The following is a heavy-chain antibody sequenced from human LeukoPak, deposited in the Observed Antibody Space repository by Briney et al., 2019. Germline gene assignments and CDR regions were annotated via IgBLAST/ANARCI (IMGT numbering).Heavy chain of an antibody. CDR2: ISWNSGSI. CDR3: AKALRAIDY. J-gene: IGHJ4*02. D-gene: IGHD3-10*01. Sequence: GGSLRLSCAASGFTFDDYAMHWVRQAPGKGLEWVSGISWNSGSIGYADSVKGRFTISRDNAKNSLYLQMNSLRAEVTALYYCAKALRAIDYWGQGTLVTVSS. CDR1: GFTFDDYA. V-gene: IGHV3-9*01.